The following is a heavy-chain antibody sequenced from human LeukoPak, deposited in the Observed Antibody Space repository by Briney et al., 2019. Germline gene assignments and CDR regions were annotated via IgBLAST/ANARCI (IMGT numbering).Heavy chain of an antibody. V-gene: IGHV4-59*08. CDR3: ARAGFCSSTRCPDKYYFDS. CDR1: GGSISSYY. Sequence: SETLSLTCTVSGGSISSYYWSWIRQPPGKGMEWIGFIYFSGSTHYNPSLKSRVTLSVDTSKNQFSLRLSSVTAADTAVYYCARAGFCSSTRCPDKYYFDSWGQGTLVTVSS. CDR2: IYFSGST. J-gene: IGHJ4*02. D-gene: IGHD2-2*01.